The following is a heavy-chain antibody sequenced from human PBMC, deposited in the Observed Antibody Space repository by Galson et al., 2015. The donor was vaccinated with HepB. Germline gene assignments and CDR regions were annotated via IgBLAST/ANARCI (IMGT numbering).Heavy chain of an antibody. CDR3: ARGGGSGWYRAAGVFDY. V-gene: IGHV3-33*01. CDR2: IWYDGSNK. J-gene: IGHJ4*02. Sequence: SLRLSCAASGFTFSSYGMHWVRQAPGKGLEWVAVIWYDGSNKYYADSVKGRFTISRDNSKNTLYLQMNSLRAEDTAVYYCARGGGSGWYRAAGVFDYWGQGTLVTVSS. CDR1: GFTFSSYG. D-gene: IGHD6-19*01.